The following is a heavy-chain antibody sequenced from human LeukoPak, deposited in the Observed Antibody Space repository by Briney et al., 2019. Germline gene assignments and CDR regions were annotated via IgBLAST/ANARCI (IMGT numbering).Heavy chain of an antibody. J-gene: IGHJ4*02. CDR3: ARAPSQLDY. CDR2: IYTSGST. CDR1: GGSISSGSYY. V-gene: IGHV4-61*02. D-gene: IGHD3-10*01. Sequence: PSQTLSLTCTVSGGSISSGSYYWSWIRQPAGKGLEWIGRIYTSGSTNYNPSLKSRVTISVDTSKNQFSLKLSSVTAADTAVYYCARAPSQLDYWGQGTLVTVSS.